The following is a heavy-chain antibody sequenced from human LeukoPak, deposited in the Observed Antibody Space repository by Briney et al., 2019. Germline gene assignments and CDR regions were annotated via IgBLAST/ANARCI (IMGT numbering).Heavy chain of an antibody. J-gene: IGHJ3*02. CDR1: GFTFSGYW. V-gene: IGHV3-7*01. CDR2: IKQDGSEK. CDR3: ARLGGGHSSSWYDAFDI. D-gene: IGHD6-13*01. Sequence: PGGSLRLSCAASGFTFSGYWMSWVRQAPGKGLGWVANIKQDGSEKYYVDSVKGRFIISRDNAKNSLYLQMNSLRAEDTAVYYCARLGGGHSSSWYDAFDIWGQGTMVTVSS.